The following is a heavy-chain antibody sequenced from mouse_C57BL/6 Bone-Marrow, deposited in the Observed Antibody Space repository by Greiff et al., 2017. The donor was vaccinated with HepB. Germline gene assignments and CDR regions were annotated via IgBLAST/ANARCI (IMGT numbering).Heavy chain of an antibody. CDR2: INPSSGYT. V-gene: IGHV1-4*01. CDR3: ARFYDYDRIMDY. Sequence: VKLVESGAELARPGASVKMSCKASGYTFTSYTMHWVKQRPGQGLEWIGYINPSSGYTKYNQKFKDKATLTADKSSSTAYMQLSSLTSEDSAVYYCARFYDYDRIMDYWGQGTSVTVSS. J-gene: IGHJ4*01. CDR1: GYTFTSYT. D-gene: IGHD2-4*01.